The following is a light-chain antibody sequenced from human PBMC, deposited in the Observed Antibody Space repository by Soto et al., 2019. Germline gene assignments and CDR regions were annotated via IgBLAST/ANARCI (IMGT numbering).Light chain of an antibody. CDR2: EDS. CDR3: CSYAGSSTYV. J-gene: IGLJ1*01. V-gene: IGLV2-23*01. CDR1: SSDFGSYNL. Sequence: QSVLTHPASVSGSPGQPITISCTGTSSDFGSYNLVSWYQQHPGKAPKLMIYEDSKRPSGVSNRFSGSKSGNTASLTISGLQAEDDADYYCCSYAGSSTYVFGTGTKVTVL.